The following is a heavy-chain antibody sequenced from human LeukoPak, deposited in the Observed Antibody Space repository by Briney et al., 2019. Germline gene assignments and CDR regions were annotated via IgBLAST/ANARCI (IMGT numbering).Heavy chain of an antibody. D-gene: IGHD6-19*01. CDR1: GGSISSSSYY. Sequence: PSETLSLTCTVSGGSISSSSYYWGWIRQPPGKGLEWIGSIYYSGSTYYNPSLKSRVTISVDTSKNQFSLKLSSVTAADTAVYYCARVSQRSSGWPPGAFDIWGQGTMVTVSS. J-gene: IGHJ3*02. CDR2: IYYSGST. CDR3: ARVSQRSSGWPPGAFDI. V-gene: IGHV4-39*07.